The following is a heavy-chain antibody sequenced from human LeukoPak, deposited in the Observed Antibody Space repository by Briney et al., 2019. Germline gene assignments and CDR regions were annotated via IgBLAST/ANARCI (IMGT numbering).Heavy chain of an antibody. V-gene: IGHV1-8*03. CDR3: AQFFDSETDAFDI. CDR1: GYTFTSYD. J-gene: IGHJ3*02. D-gene: IGHD3-3*01. Sequence: GASVKVSCKASGYTFTSYDINWVRQATGQGLEWMGWMNPNSGNTGYAQKFQGRVTITRNTSISTAYMELSSLRSEDTAVYYCAQFFDSETDAFDIWGQGTMVTVSS. CDR2: MNPNSGNT.